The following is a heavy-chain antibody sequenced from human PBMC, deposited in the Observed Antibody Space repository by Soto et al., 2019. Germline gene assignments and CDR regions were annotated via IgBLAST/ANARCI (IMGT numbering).Heavy chain of an antibody. J-gene: IGHJ4*01. V-gene: IGHV3-23*01. D-gene: IGHD5-18*01. Sequence: GLSRRLSRAASGFIPGSYVMSWVRHYPRKGLEWVAAINGEGDSTYYADSVKGRYTISRDNSKSTLDLQKNSLRDEDTAVYYCAKMIQMATVRGYFDFWGHGTLGTVSS. CDR2: INGEGDST. CDR1: GFIPGSYV. CDR3: AKMIQMATVRGYFDF.